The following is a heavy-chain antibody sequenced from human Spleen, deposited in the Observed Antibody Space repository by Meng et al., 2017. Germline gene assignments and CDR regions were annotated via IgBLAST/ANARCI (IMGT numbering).Heavy chain of an antibody. CDR3: ARVSARGYYDSSGPSDY. J-gene: IGHJ4*02. Sequence: GESLKISCAASGFTVSSNYMSWVRQAPGKGLEWVSYISSSGSTIYYADSVKGRFTISRDNAKNSLYLQMNSLRAEDTAVYYCARVSARGYYDSSGPSDYWGQGTLVTVSS. CDR2: ISSSGSTI. V-gene: IGHV3-11*04. D-gene: IGHD3-22*01. CDR1: GFTVSSNY.